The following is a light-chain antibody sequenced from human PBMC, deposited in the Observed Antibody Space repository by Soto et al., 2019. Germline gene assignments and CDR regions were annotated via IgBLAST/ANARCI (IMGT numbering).Light chain of an antibody. CDR1: SSDVGAYNY. CDR2: GVI. V-gene: IGLV2-14*01. Sequence: QSALTQPASVSGSPGQSITISCIGSSSDVGAYNYVSWYQHHLGKAPKLLIDGVINRPSGVAKRFSGSKSGNTASLTIAGLQDDDEDDYYSSSYTPGSTLLFGGGTKLTVL. CDR3: SSYTPGSTLL. J-gene: IGLJ2*01.